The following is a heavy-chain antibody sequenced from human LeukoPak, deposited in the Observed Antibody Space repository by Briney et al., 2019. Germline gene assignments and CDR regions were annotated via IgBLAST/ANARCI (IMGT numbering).Heavy chain of an antibody. V-gene: IGHV4-59*12. CDR2: IYYSGTT. D-gene: IGHD5-24*01. CDR1: GGSISSDN. CDR3: ARVDGDGYNIPDY. Sequence: SETLSLTCTVSGGSISSDNWSWIRQSPGKGLEWIGYIYYSGTTSYNPSLKSRVTISLDTSKNQFSLKLSSVTAADTAVYYCARVDGDGYNIPDYWGQGTLVTVSS. J-gene: IGHJ4*02.